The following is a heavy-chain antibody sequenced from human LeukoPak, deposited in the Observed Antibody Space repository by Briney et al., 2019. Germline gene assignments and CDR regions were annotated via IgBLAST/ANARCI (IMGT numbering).Heavy chain of an antibody. V-gene: IGHV3-33*01. CDR2: IWYDGSSK. J-gene: IGHJ4*02. Sequence: GRSLRLSCAASGFXFSSYGIHWVRQAPGKGLEWVAVIWYDGSSKYYADSVKGRFTISRDNSKNTLFLQTNSLRAEDTAVYYCARDCRGGSCYYSDYWGQGTLVTVSS. CDR3: ARDCRGGSCYYSDY. CDR1: GFXFSSYG. D-gene: IGHD2-15*01.